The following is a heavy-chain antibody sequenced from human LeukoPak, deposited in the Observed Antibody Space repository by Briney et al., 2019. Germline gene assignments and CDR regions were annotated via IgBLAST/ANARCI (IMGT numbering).Heavy chain of an antibody. D-gene: IGHD3-3*01. CDR3: ARDIGITIFGVVQPFDY. J-gene: IGHJ4*02. Sequence: ASVKVSCKASGYTFTSYDINWVRQATGQGLEWMGWMNPNSGNTGYAQKLQGRVTMTTDTSTSTAYMELRSLRSDDTAVYYCARDIGITIFGVVQPFDYWGQGTLVTVSS. CDR1: GYTFTSYD. V-gene: IGHV1-8*01. CDR2: MNPNSGNT.